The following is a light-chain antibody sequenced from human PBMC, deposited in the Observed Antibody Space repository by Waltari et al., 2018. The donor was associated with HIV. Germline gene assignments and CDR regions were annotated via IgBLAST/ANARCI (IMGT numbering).Light chain of an antibody. CDR2: DDS. J-gene: IGLJ2*01. CDR3: QVWDSSSDHRGVV. CDR1: NIGSKS. V-gene: IGLV3-21*02. Sequence: SSVLTQPPSVSVAPGQTARMTCGGTNIGSKSVHWYPQRPGQAPVLVVYDDSDRPSGIPERFSGSNSGNTATLTISRVEAGDEADYYCQVWDSSSDHRGVVFGGGTNLTVL.